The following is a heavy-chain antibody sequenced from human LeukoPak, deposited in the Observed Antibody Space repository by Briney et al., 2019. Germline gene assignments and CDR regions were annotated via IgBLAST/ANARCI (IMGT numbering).Heavy chain of an antibody. V-gene: IGHV3-21*01. CDR1: GFTFSSYS. CDR2: ISSSSSYI. J-gene: IGHJ4*02. Sequence: GGSLRLSCAASGFTFSSYSMNWVRQAPGRGLEWVSSISSSSSYIYYADSVKGRFTISRDNAKNSLYLQMNSLRAEDTAVYYCARDDYYYDSSGYYLPYFDYWGQGTLVTVSS. CDR3: ARDDYYYDSSGYYLPYFDY. D-gene: IGHD3-22*01.